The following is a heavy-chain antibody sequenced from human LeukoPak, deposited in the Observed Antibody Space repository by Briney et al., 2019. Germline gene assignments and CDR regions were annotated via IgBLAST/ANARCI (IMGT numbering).Heavy chain of an antibody. CDR3: ARTYCRGGNCYYDY. CDR1: GGSISSYY. D-gene: IGHD2-15*01. V-gene: IGHV4-59*08. Sequence: SEALSLTCTVSGGSISSYYWSWIRQPPGKGLEWIGYIYYSGSTNYNPSLKSRVTISVDTSKNQFSLKLNSVTAADTAVYYCARTYCRGGNCYYDYWGQGTLVTVSS. CDR2: IYYSGST. J-gene: IGHJ4*02.